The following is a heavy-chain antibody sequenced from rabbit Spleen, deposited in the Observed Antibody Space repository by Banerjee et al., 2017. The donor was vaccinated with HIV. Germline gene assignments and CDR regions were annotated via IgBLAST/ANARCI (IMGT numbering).Heavy chain of an antibody. CDR2: INASTGKP. D-gene: IGHD2-1*01. Sequence: QSLEESGGDLVKPGASLTLSCTASGFSFSSRYCVCWVRQAPGKGLEWIACINASTGKPVYATWASGRFTISRTSSTTVTLRMTSLTAADRATYFCARDLVGVIGWNFYLWGQGTLVTVS. V-gene: IGHV1S40*01. J-gene: IGHJ4*01. CDR1: GFSFSSRYC. CDR3: ARDLVGVIGWNFYL.